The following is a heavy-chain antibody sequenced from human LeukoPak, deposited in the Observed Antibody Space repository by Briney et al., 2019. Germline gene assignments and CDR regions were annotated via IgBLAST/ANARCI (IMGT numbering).Heavy chain of an antibody. V-gene: IGHV1-2*02. J-gene: IGHJ6*03. CDR1: GYTFIGYY. CDR3: AKRRGLELTYYYHMDV. D-gene: IGHD1-7*01. Sequence: ASVKVSCKASGYTFIGYYMHWVRQAPGQGLEWMGWINPNSGGTNSAQKFQGRVTMTRDTSISTAYIELSRLRSDDTAVYYCAKRRGLELTYYYHMDVWGKGTTVTVSS. CDR2: INPNSGGT.